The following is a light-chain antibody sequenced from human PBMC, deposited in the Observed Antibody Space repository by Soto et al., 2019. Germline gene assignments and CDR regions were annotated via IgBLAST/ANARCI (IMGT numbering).Light chain of an antibody. CDR2: AAS. CDR1: QSISNF. J-gene: IGKJ1*01. CDR3: QQSYSTPRT. Sequence: DLQMTQSPSSLSASVGDRVTITCRASQSISNFLNWYQHKPGKAPKLLIYAASSFQSGVPSRFSGSGSGTDFTLTISSLQPEGFATYYCQQSYSTPRTFGQGTKVEIK. V-gene: IGKV1-39*01.